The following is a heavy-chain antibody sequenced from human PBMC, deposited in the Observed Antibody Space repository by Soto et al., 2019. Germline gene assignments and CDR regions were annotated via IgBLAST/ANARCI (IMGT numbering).Heavy chain of an antibody. CDR3: ARGDSYDILTGYDWFDP. CDR1: GYTFTSYD. J-gene: IGHJ5*02. CDR2: MNPNSGNT. V-gene: IGHV1-8*01. D-gene: IGHD3-9*01. Sequence: ASVKVSCKASGYTFTSYDINWVRQATGQGLEWMGWMNPNSGNTGYAQKFQGRVTMTRNTSISTAYMELSSLRSEDTAVYYCARGDSYDILTGYDWFDPWGQGTLVTVSS.